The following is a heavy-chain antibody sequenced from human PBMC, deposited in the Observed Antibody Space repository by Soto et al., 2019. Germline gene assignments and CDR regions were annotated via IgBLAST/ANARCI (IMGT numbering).Heavy chain of an antibody. J-gene: IGHJ6*02. CDR3: AKDLSQQWLAYYYYGMDV. D-gene: IGHD6-19*01. CDR2: ISYDGSNK. V-gene: IGHV3-30*18. CDR1: GFTFSSYG. Sequence: GGSLRLSCAASGFTFSSYGMHWVRQAPGKGLEWVAVISYDGSNKYYADSVKGRFTISRDNSKNTLYLRMNSLRAEDTAVYYCAKDLSQQWLAYYYYGMDVWGQGTTVTVSS.